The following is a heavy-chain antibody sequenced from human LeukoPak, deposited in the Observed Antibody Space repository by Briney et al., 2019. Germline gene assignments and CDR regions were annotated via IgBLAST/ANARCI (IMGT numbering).Heavy chain of an antibody. Sequence: GGSLRLSCEVSGFTFSRHSMSWVRQAPGKGLEWVAKIKEDGTEKYYVGSVEGRFTISRDNGKNSLYLQMNRLRAEDTAVYYCARPRGCGSSRCNNFDYWGQGTLVTVSS. J-gene: IGHJ4*02. CDR1: GFTFSRHS. CDR2: IKEDGTEK. V-gene: IGHV3-7*01. D-gene: IGHD2-2*01. CDR3: ARPRGCGSSRCNNFDY.